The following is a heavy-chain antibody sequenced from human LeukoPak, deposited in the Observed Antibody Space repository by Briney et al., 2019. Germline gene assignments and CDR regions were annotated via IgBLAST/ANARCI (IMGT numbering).Heavy chain of an antibody. CDR1: GYSFTSYW. CDR3: ARQRPDPNYYGSGSYPLNYYYYYYMDV. Sequence: GESLKISCKGSGYSFTSYWIGWVRQMPGKGLEWMGIIYPGDSDTRYSPSFQGQVTISADKSISTAYLQWSSLKASDTAMYYCARQRPDPNYYGSGSYPLNYYYYYYMDVWGKGTTVTVSS. J-gene: IGHJ6*03. CDR2: IYPGDSDT. D-gene: IGHD3-10*01. V-gene: IGHV5-51*01.